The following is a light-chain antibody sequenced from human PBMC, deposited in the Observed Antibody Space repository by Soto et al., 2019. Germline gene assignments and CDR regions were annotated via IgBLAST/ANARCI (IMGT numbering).Light chain of an antibody. V-gene: IGKV1-5*01. CDR2: DGA. CDR3: QQYNTYSSLT. J-gene: IGKJ4*01. CDR1: QSISSW. Sequence: DIQMTQSPSSLSASVGDRVTITCRASQSISSWLAWYQQKLGRAPRLLIYDGASLESGVPSSFSGSGYGTEFTLTISSLQPDDFATYYCQQYNTYSSLTFGGGTKVDI.